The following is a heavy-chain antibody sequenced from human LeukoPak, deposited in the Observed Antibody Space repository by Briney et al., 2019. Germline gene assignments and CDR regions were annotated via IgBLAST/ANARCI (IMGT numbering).Heavy chain of an antibody. CDR2: ISASGGST. J-gene: IGHJ4*02. Sequence: GGSLILSCAASGFTFSTFAMSWVRQAPGKGLEWVSIISASGGSTYYADSVKGRFTISRDNAKNSVFLQMNTLRAEDTAVYYCARDSYMFGSDYWGQGTLVTVSS. D-gene: IGHD3-10*02. CDR1: GFTFSTFA. V-gene: IGHV3-23*01. CDR3: ARDSYMFGSDY.